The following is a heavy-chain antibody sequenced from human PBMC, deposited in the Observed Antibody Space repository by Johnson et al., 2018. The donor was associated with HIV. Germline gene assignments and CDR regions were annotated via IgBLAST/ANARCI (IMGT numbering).Heavy chain of an antibody. V-gene: IGHV3-66*01. J-gene: IGHJ3*02. D-gene: IGHD2-15*01. CDR2: IYSGGST. CDR1: GFTVSSNY. CDR3: VTLVVAPPFDI. Sequence: MQLVESGGGLVQPGGSLRLSCAASGFTVSSNYMSWVRQAPGKGLEWVSVIYSGGSTYYADSVKGRFTISSDNYKNTLYLQLNSLRAEDTAVYYCVTLVVAPPFDIWGQGTMVTVSS.